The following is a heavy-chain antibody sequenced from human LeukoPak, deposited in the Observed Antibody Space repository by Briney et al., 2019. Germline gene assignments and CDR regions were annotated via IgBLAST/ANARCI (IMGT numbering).Heavy chain of an antibody. V-gene: IGHV4-59*08. Sequence: PSETLSLTCTVSGDSFSYFYWSWIRQPPGKGLEWIGYIYNSGSTYYNPPLKSRVTISEDTSKNQFSLKLRSVTAADTAVYYCARGPRFGELLWHWFDPWGQGTLVTVSS. D-gene: IGHD3-10*01. CDR3: ARGPRFGELLWHWFDP. J-gene: IGHJ5*02. CDR1: GDSFSYFY. CDR2: IYNSGST.